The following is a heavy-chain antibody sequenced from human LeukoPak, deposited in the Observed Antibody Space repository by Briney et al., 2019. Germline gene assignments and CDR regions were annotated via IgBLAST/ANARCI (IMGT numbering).Heavy chain of an antibody. D-gene: IGHD2-15*01. Sequence: APVKLSCKASGYTFTSYYMHWVRQAPGQRLEWMGIINPSGGSTSYAQKFQGRVTMTRDTSTRTVYMELRSLRSEDTAVYYCARELGGYCSGGSCPAYFPHWGQGRLVTVSS. CDR1: GYTFTSYY. V-gene: IGHV1-46*01. J-gene: IGHJ1*01. CDR3: ARELGGYCSGGSCPAYFPH. CDR2: INPSGGST.